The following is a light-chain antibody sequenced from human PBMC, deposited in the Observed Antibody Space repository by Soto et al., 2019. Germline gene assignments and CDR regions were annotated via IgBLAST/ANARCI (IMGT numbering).Light chain of an antibody. CDR3: QQANSFPWT. CDR2: STS. CDR1: QVINNL. Sequence: EIQMTQSPSSVSASVGDSVTITCRANQVINNLLAWYQQKPGKAPKLLIYSTSNVQSGAPSRFSGGRSGTDFTLTISSLQTEDFATYYCQQANSFPWTFGQGTRVDIK. V-gene: IGKV1-12*01. J-gene: IGKJ1*01.